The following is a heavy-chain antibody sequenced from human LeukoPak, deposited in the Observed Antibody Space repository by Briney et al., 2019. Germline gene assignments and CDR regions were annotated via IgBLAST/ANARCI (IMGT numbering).Heavy chain of an antibody. D-gene: IGHD2-21*01. J-gene: IGHJ4*02. CDR3: ASGPPIGCFDY. V-gene: IGHV4-61*02. Sequence: PSETLSLTCTVSGGSISSGSYYWSWIRQPAGKGLEWIGRIYTSGSTNYNPSLKSRVTISVDTSKNQFSLKLSSVTAADTAVYCCASGPPIGCFDYWGQGTLVTVSS. CDR1: GGSISSGSYY. CDR2: IYTSGST.